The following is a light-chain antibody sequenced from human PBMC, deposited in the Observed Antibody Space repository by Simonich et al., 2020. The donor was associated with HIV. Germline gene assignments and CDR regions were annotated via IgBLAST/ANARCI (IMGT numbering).Light chain of an antibody. CDR3: QQYNDWPPWT. CDR2: GAS. J-gene: IGKJ1*01. Sequence: DIVMTQSPATLSVSSGERATLSCRASQSVSSNVAWYQQRPGQAPRLLIYGASTRATGIPARFSGSGAGTEFTLTINSMQSEDFAVYYCQQYNDWPPWTFGQGTKVEIK. V-gene: IGKV3-15*01. CDR1: QSVSSN.